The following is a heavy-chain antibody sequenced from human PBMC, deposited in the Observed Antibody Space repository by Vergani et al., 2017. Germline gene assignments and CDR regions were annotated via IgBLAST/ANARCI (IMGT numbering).Heavy chain of an antibody. CDR1: GGSFSGYY. CDR3: ARGSRYYDSNXYTLGNYYYYYEDG. Sequence: QVQLQQWGARLLKPSETLSLTCAVYGGSFSGYYWNWIRQPPGKGLEWIGEINHSGSSNYNPSLKSRVTISVDTSKNQFSLKLSSVTAADTAVYYCARGSRYYDSNXYTLGNYYYYYEDGWGKGTAITVS. CDR2: INHSGSS. D-gene: IGHD3-22*01. J-gene: IGHJ6*03. V-gene: IGHV4-34*01.